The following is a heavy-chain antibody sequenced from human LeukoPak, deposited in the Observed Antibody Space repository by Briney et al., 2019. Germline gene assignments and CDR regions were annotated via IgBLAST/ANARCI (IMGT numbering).Heavy chain of an antibody. CDR3: AREVGGVVVVG. D-gene: IGHD3-22*01. CDR2: IRQDGGEE. Sequence: GGSLRLSCAASGFTFSSYWMSWVRQAPGKGLKWVANIRQDGGEEYYVDSVGGRFTTSRDNAKDSLYLQMNSLRAEDTAVYYCAREVGGVVVVGGGQGTLVTVSS. CDR1: GFTFSSYW. V-gene: IGHV3-7*01. J-gene: IGHJ4*02.